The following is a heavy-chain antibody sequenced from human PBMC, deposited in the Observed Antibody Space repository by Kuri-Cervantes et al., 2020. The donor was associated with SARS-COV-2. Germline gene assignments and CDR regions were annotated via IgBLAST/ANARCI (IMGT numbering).Heavy chain of an antibody. CDR3: ARGGCSSTSCYYDDAFDI. CDR2: THSSGST. V-gene: IGHV4-59*12. CDR1: GGSISTYF. J-gene: IGHJ3*02. Sequence: SETLSLTCTVSGGSISTYFWSWIRQPPGRGLEWIGHTHSSGSTSYNASLKSRLSISIDTPKRQISLQLSSVTAADTAVYYCARGGCSSTSCYYDDAFDIWGQGTMVTVSS. D-gene: IGHD2-2*01.